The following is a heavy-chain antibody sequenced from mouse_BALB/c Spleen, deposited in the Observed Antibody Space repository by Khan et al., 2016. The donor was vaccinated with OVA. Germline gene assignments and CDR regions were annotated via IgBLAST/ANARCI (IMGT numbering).Heavy chain of an antibody. CDR3: ARWCTY. CDR2: ISYSGST. Sequence: DVLPVELGPRLVKPSQSLSLTCTVTGYSFTSYYAWNWIRQFPGIKLEWIGYISYSGSTTPNPSLNSRISTIRDTSKNQFFLHLNSATTEDTTTYYCARWCTYWGQGTLVTVSA. J-gene: IGHJ3*01. CDR1: GYSFTSYYA. V-gene: IGHV3-2*02.